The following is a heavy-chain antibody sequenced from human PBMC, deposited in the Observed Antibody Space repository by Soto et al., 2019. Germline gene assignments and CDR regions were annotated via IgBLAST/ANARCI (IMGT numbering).Heavy chain of an antibody. Sequence: QLQLQESGPGLVKPSETLSLTCTVSGGSISSSSYYWGWIRPPPGKGLEWIGSNYYSGSTYYNPSLKSRDNISVDTSKNQSSLKLSSVTAADTAVYYCARHNMVNTLFDYWGHGTLVTVSS. CDR1: GGSISSSSYY. CDR3: ARHNMVNTLFDY. J-gene: IGHJ4*01. CDR2: NYYSGST. D-gene: IGHD5-18*01. V-gene: IGHV4-39*01.